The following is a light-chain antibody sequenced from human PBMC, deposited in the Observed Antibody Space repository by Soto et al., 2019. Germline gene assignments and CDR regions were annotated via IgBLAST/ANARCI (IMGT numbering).Light chain of an antibody. V-gene: IGKV3-15*01. J-gene: IGKJ1*01. CDR2: GAS. Sequence: EVVMTQSPATLSVSPGERATLSCRASQSVSANLAWYQQIPGQAPRLLIYGASTRATGIPARFSGSVSGTEFTLIISSLQSEDFAVYYCQQYDNWPGTFGQGTKVEIK. CDR3: QQYDNWPGT. CDR1: QSVSAN.